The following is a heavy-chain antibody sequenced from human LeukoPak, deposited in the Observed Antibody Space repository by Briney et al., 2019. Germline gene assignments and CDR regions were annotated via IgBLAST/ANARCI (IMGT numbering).Heavy chain of an antibody. CDR1: GFTFSSYS. D-gene: IGHD2-21*02. CDR2: IIGAGNT. V-gene: IGHV3-23*01. J-gene: IGHJ4*02. Sequence: GGSLRLSCAAPGFTFSSYSISWVRQAPGKGLHWVSLIIGAGNTYYAASVKGRFTISRDNSKNTMYLQMNSLRAEDTAVYYCAKESRHCGGDCFSLLDCWGQGTLVTVSS. CDR3: AKESRHCGGDCFSLLDC.